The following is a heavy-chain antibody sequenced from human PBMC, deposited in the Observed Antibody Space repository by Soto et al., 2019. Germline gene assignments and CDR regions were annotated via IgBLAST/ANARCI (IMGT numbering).Heavy chain of an antibody. CDR2: ICTGGST. J-gene: IGHJ3*02. CDR1: GFTVSSNY. CDR3: ARDRYSSGWFDAFDI. Sequence: EVQLVESGGGLVQPGGSLRVSGAASGFTVSSNYMSWVRQVPGKVLEWVSVICTGGSTYYADSVKGRFNISRHSSKNKVYLQMNSVRAEDTAVYYCARDRYSSGWFDAFDIWGQGTMVTVSS. V-gene: IGHV3-53*04. D-gene: IGHD6-19*01.